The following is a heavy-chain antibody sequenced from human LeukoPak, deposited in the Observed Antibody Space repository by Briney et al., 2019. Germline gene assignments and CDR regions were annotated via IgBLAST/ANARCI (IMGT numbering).Heavy chain of an antibody. Sequence: GRSLRLSCAVSGFTLSNYGMHWVRQAQGRGLEWVAIIWYDGTNKYYADSVRGRFTISRDSSKNTLYLQMNSLRAEDTAVYYCAKSGRNWAYLEYWGQGTLVTVSS. J-gene: IGHJ4*02. CDR3: AKSGRNWAYLEY. CDR1: GFTLSNYG. D-gene: IGHD7-27*01. V-gene: IGHV3-33*06. CDR2: IWYDGTNK.